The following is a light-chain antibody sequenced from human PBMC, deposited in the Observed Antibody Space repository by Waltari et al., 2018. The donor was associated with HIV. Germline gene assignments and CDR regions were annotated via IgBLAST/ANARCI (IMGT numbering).Light chain of an antibody. J-gene: IGKJ1*01. CDR3: QQYYSSPRT. CDR1: QTVLYSTNNKNY. CDR2: WAS. Sequence: EIVMAQSPDSLAVSLGERATINCKSGQTVLYSTNNKNYLAWYQHKPGQPPKLLIYWASTRESGVPDRVSGSGSGTDFTLTISSLQAEDVAVYYCQQYYSSPRTFGQGTKVEIK. V-gene: IGKV4-1*01.